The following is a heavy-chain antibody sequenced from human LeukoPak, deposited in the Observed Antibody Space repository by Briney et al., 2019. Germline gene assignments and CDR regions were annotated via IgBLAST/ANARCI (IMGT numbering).Heavy chain of an antibody. D-gene: IGHD2/OR15-2a*01. CDR3: AIHRIHGNPFDY. V-gene: IGHV1-2*02. CDR2: FHPSGGGA. J-gene: IGHJ4*02. Sequence: ASVTVSCKASAYTLSDYYVHWVRQAPGHALERVGGFHPSGGGAGYAQKFQGRVIMTRDTSISTAYMQLTRLTSDDTAVYYCAIHRIHGNPFDYWGQGTLVTVSS. CDR1: AYTLSDYY.